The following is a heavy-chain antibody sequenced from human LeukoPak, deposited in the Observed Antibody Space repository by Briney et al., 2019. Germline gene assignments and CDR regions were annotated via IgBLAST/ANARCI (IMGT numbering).Heavy chain of an antibody. D-gene: IGHD1-26*01. CDR3: ARTYSGSYYARYYFDH. J-gene: IGHJ4*02. CDR2: INHSGST. V-gene: IGHV4-34*01. CDR1: GGSLSGYY. Sequence: SETLSLTCAVYGGSLSGYYWSWIRQPPGKGLEWIGEINHSGSTNYNPSLKSRVTISVDTSKNQFSLKLSSVTAADTAVYYCARTYSGSYYARYYFDHWGQGTLVTVSS.